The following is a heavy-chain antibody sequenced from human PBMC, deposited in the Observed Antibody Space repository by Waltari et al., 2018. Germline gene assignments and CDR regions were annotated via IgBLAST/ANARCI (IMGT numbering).Heavy chain of an antibody. CDR3: AKDQAEWLVLDGYFDS. CDR2: MSGTGDYT. J-gene: IGHJ4*02. V-gene: IGHV3-23*01. Sequence: EVQLLESGGDLEQPGGSLRISCVGSGFNFSNYAITWVRQAPGKGLEWVSTMSGTGDYTYYADSVKGRFTISRDNSKNTVFLHMNNLRVEDTAIYFCAKDQAEWLVLDGYFDSWGQGTPVTVSS. D-gene: IGHD6-19*01. CDR1: GFNFSNYA.